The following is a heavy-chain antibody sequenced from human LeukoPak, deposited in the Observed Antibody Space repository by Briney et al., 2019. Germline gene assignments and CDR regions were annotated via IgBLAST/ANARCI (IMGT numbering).Heavy chain of an antibody. CDR2: SNGKTNGWTT. CDR1: GFAFSNAW. Sequence: PGGSLRLSCAASGFAFSNAWMSWVRQAPGKGLEWVGRSNGKTNGWTTDYAAPVEGRFTISRDDSKNTLYLQMSSLTTEDTAVYYCTTSDYSAEDYWGQGTLVTVSS. CDR3: TTSDYSAEDY. D-gene: IGHD2-15*01. J-gene: IGHJ4*02. V-gene: IGHV3-15*01.